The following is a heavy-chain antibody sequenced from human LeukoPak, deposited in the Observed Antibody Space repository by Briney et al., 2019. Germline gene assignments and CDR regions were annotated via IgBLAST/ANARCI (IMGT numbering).Heavy chain of an antibody. D-gene: IGHD3-22*01. V-gene: IGHV4-39*07. Sequence: SETLSLTCTVPGGSISSSSYYWGWIRQPPGKGLEWIGSIYYSGYTYYNPSLKSRVTISVDTSKNQFSLKLSSVTAADTAVYYCARVARYYDSSGLGYYFDYWGQGTLVTVSS. CDR3: ARVARYYDSSGLGYYFDY. CDR1: GGSISSSSYY. J-gene: IGHJ4*02. CDR2: IYYSGYT.